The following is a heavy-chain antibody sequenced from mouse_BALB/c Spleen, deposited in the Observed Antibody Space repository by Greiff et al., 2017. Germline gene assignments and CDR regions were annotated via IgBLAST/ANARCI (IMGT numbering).Heavy chain of an antibody. CDR2: IRNKANGYTT. Sequence: EVQRVESGGGLVQPGGSLRLSCATSGFTFTDYYMSWVRQPPGKALEWLGFIRNKANGYTTEYSASVKGRFTISRDNSQSILYLQMNTLRAEDSATYYCARDGGLDYWGQGTTLTVSS. V-gene: IGHV7-3*02. CDR3: ARDGGLDY. J-gene: IGHJ2*01. CDR1: GFTFTDYY.